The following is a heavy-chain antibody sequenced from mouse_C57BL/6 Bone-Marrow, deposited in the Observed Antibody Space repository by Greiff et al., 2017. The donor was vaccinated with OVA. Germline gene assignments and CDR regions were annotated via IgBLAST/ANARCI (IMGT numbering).Heavy chain of an antibody. V-gene: IGHV1-55*01. CDR3: AREYYGSSYDWYFDV. D-gene: IGHD1-1*01. CDR1: GYTFTSYW. J-gene: IGHJ1*03. Sequence: QVQLQQPGAELVKPGASVQMSCQASGYTFTSYWITWVKPRPGQGLEWIGDIYPGSGSTNYNEKFKSKATLTVDTSSSTAYMQLSSLTSEDSAVYYCAREYYGSSYDWYFDVWGTGTTVTVSS. CDR2: IYPGSGST.